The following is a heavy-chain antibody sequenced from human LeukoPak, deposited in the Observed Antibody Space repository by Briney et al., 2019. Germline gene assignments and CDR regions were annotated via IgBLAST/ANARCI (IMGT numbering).Heavy chain of an antibody. V-gene: IGHV3-7*01. CDR2: IKQDGSEK. CDR3: AREGVSMADRMNWFDP. CDR1: GFTFSSYW. Sequence: GGSLRLSCAASGFTFSSYWMSWVRQAPGKGLEWVANIKQDGSEKYYVDSVKGRFTISRDNAKNSLYLQMNSLRAEDTAVYYCAREGVSMADRMNWFDPWGQGTLVTVSS. J-gene: IGHJ5*02. D-gene: IGHD1-14*01.